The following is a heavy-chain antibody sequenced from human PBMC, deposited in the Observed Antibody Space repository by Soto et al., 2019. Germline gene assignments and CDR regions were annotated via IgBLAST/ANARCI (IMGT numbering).Heavy chain of an antibody. V-gene: IGHV3-30*18. J-gene: IGHJ4*02. CDR3: ANGASKFCGGDSCKAGFDY. CDR2: ISHDGSNK. CDR1: RFTFSVYG. Sequence: QVQLVESGGGVVQPGGSLRLSCAASRFTFSVYGMHWVRQAPGKGLEWVAVISHDGSNKYYADSVKGRFTISRDNSENTLYLQMNSLRGEDTAVYYCANGASKFCGGDSCKAGFDYWGQGTLVTVSS. D-gene: IGHD2-21*01.